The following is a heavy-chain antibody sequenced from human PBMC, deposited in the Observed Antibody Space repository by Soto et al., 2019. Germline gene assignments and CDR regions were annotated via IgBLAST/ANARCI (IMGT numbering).Heavy chain of an antibody. CDR3: ARHGDTTTHRGWRWFDP. CDR1: GDAISSSSYY. V-gene: IGHV4-39*01. Sequence: PSETLSLTCTVSGDAISSSSYYWVWIRQPPGKGREGIASVYSSGGTYYNPSLKSRVTMSVDTSMNQFSLKVTSVTVEDMYVYYCARHGDTTTHRGWRWFDPWGRGTLVPVSS. D-gene: IGHD2-21*02. CDR2: VYSSGGT. J-gene: IGHJ5*02.